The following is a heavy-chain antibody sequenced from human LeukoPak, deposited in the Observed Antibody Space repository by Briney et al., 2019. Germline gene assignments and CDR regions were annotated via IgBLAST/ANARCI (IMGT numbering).Heavy chain of an antibody. V-gene: IGHV3-49*04. CDR2: IRSKAYGGTT. CDR1: GFTFGDYA. CDR3: ARGGVRGFDY. D-gene: IGHD3-10*01. J-gene: IGHJ4*02. Sequence: GGSLRLSCTASGFTFGDYAMSWVRQAPGKGLEWVGFIRSKAYGGTTEYAASVKGRFTISRDDSKSIAYLQMNSLKTEDTAVYYCARGGVRGFDYWGQGTLVTVSS.